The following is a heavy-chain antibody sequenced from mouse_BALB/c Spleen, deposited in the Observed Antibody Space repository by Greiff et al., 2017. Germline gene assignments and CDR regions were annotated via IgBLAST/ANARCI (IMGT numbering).Heavy chain of an antibody. V-gene: IGHV1-14*01. CDR2: INPYNDGT. CDR1: GYTFTSYV. CDR3: ARNLDYYAMDY. Sequence: EVQLQQSGPELVKPGASVKMSCKASGYTFTSYVMHWVKQKPGQGLEWIGYINPYNDGTKYNEKFKGKATLTSDKSSSTAYMELSSLTSEDSAVYYCARNLDYYAMDYWGQGTSVTVSS. J-gene: IGHJ4*01.